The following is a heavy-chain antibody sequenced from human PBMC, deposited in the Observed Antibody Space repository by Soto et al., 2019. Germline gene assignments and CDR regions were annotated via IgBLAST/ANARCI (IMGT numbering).Heavy chain of an antibody. CDR1: GGSISSYY. CDR3: ARLGTLLLPGAYYYFMDV. Sequence: SETLSLTCTVSGGSISSYYWSWIRQPPGKGLEWIGYIYYSGSTNYNPSLKSRVTISVDTSKNQFSLKLSSVTAVDTAVYYCARLGTLLLPGAYYYFMDVWGKGTSVTVSS. V-gene: IGHV4-59*01. D-gene: IGHD1-1*01. CDR2: IYYSGST. J-gene: IGHJ6*03.